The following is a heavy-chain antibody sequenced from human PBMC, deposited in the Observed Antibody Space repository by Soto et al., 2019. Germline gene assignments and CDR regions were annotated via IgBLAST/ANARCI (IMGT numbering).Heavy chain of an antibody. Sequence: AXGSLRVSFIASGFTFSIYGMHGVGPTPGNGLEWVAVISHDGRNAYYADSVRGRFTISRDNSKNTVYLQMNSLRAEDSTVYFCARVYSVEGWNFADYYYYGMDVWGQGTAVTVPS. CDR2: ISHDGRNA. D-gene: IGHD1-7*01. V-gene: IGHV3-30*04. CDR3: ARVYSVEGWNFADYYYYGMDV. CDR1: GFTFSIYG. J-gene: IGHJ6*02.